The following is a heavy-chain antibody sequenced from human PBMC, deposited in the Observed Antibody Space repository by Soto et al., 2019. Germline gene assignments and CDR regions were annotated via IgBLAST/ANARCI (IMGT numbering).Heavy chain of an antibody. V-gene: IGHV5-51*01. CDR2: IYPGDSDT. CDR3: ARRLDVFVQYSDHYYHYTMDV. CDR1: GYSFTNYW. D-gene: IGHD2-15*01. Sequence: PGESLKISCKGSGYSFTNYWIDWVRQMPGKGLEWMGIIYPGDSDTTYSPSFQGQVIISADKSISTAYLQWSSLKASDTAMYYCARRLDVFVQYSDHYYHYTMDVWGQGTTVTVSS. J-gene: IGHJ6*02.